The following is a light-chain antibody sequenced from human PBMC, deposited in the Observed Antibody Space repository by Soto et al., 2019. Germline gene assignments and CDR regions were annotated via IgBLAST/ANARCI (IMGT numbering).Light chain of an antibody. CDR2: GNS. Sequence: QSVLTQPPSVSGAPGQRVTISCTGSSSNIGAGYDVHWYQQLPGTAPKLLIYGNSNRPSGVPHRFSGSKSGTPASLAITGLQAEDEAYYYCQSYDSSLSGSRVFGTGTKVTVL. J-gene: IGLJ1*01. CDR1: SSNIGAGYD. V-gene: IGLV1-40*01. CDR3: QSYDSSLSGSRV.